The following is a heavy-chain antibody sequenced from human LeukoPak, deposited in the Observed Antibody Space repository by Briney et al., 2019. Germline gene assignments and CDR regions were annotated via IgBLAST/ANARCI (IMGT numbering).Heavy chain of an antibody. V-gene: IGHV3-21*01. D-gene: IGHD3-3*01. CDR1: GFTFNVYY. CDR2: IGGSSTTI. Sequence: GGSLRLSCAASGFTFNVYYMSWVRQAPERGLEWVSSIGGSSTTIFYADSVKGRSTVSRDNAKKSVFLQMNSLRAEDTSVYYCARAIFGVAQPPYYFYHYMDVWGKGTTVTVSS. J-gene: IGHJ6*03. CDR3: ARAIFGVAQPPYYFYHYMDV.